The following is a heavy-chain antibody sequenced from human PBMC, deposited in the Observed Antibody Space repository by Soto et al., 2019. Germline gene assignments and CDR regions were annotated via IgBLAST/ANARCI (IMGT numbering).Heavy chain of an antibody. J-gene: IGHJ5*02. Sequence: VGSLRLSCAASGFTFSSYGMHWVRQAPGKGLEWVAVIWYDGSNKYYADSVKGRFTISRDNSKNTLYLQMNSLRAEDTAVYYCARDRVPYILNGYTGWFDPWGQGTLVTVSS. CDR3: ARDRVPYILNGYTGWFDP. V-gene: IGHV3-33*01. CDR2: IWYDGSNK. CDR1: GFTFSSYG. D-gene: IGHD3-9*01.